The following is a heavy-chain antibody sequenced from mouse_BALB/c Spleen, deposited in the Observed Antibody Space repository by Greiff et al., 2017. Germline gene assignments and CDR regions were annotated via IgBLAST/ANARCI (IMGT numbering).Heavy chain of an antibody. CDR3: ARDRGYRYDERNGFDY. Sequence: EVQLVESGGGLVKPGGSLKLSCAASGFTFSDYYMYWVRQTPEKRLEWVATISDGGSYTYYPDSVKGRFTISRDNAKNNLYLQMSSLKSEDTAMYYCARDRGYRYDERNGFDYWGQGTTLTVSS. J-gene: IGHJ2*01. V-gene: IGHV5-4*02. CDR2: ISDGGSYT. CDR1: GFTFSDYY. D-gene: IGHD2-14*01.